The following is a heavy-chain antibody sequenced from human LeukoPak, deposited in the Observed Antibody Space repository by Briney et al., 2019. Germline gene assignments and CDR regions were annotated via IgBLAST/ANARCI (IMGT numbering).Heavy chain of an antibody. J-gene: IGHJ3*02. CDR3: ARYSRYGDIPRGAFDI. Sequence: PGGSLRLSCEVSGFIFSGYAMTWVRQAPGKGLEWVSGISGSGGNTYYADSVKGRFTISRVNSKNTLYLQMNSLRIEDTAVYYCARYSRYGDIPRGAFDIWGQGIMVTVSS. V-gene: IGHV3-23*01. CDR2: ISGSGGNT. CDR1: GFIFSGYA. D-gene: IGHD4-17*01.